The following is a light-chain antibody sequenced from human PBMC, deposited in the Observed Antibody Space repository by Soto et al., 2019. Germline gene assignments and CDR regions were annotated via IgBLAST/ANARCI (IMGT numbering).Light chain of an antibody. V-gene: IGKV3D-15*01. J-gene: IGKJ4*01. Sequence: EIVMTQSPATLSVSPGERATLSCRASQSVSSNLAWYLQKPGQAPSLLIYDISARATGIPTRFSGSGSGTEFTLTISSLQSEDFAVYYCQQYNDWPLTFGGGTKVEIK. CDR2: DIS. CDR1: QSVSSN. CDR3: QQYNDWPLT.